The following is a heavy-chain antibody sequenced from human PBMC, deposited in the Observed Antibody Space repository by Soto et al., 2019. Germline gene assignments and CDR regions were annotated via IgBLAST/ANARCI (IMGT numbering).Heavy chain of an antibody. Sequence: GGSRRLPCAVSGFPLSDNWIHWVRQAPGKGLRWGARLNGDGSTSTYAAAVRDRVTVSRDDSKDTVYLQWRSLRAKDTAATYVTKSTVGNSWPYFQDWGRGTKVTIAS. CDR1: GFPLSDNW. J-gene: IGHJ4*02. CDR3: TKSTVGNSWPYFQD. CDR2: LNGDGSTS. V-gene: IGHV3-74*03. D-gene: IGHD3-9*01.